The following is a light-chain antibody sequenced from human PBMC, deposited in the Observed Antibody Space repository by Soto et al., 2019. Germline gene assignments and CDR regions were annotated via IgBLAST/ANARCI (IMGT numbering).Light chain of an antibody. J-gene: IGLJ1*01. Sequence: QSVLTQPASVSGSPGQSIAISCTGTSSDIGGYNYVSWYQQHPGKAPKLILYDFGTRPSGVSDRFSGSKSGNTASLTISRLQAEDEAVYYCSSYTPGSTLFGTGSKVTVL. CDR1: SSDIGGYNY. CDR2: DFG. CDR3: SSYTPGSTL. V-gene: IGLV2-14*01.